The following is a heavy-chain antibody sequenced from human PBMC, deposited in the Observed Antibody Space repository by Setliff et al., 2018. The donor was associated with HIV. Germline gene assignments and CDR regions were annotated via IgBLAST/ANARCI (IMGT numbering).Heavy chain of an antibody. D-gene: IGHD6-13*01. CDR3: ARLTRITTAGH. J-gene: IGHJ4*02. V-gene: IGHV4-39*01. CDR1: GGSINRSNYY. Sequence: SETLSLTCTVPGGSINRSNYYWGWIRQPPGKGLEWIGTISYTGSTYYDPSLKSRVTISLDTSKNQFFLKLSSVTAPDTAVYCARLTRITTAGHWGQGTLVTVSS. CDR2: ISYTGST.